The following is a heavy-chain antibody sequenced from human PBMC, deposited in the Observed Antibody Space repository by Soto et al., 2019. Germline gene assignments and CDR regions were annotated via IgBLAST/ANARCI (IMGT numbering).Heavy chain of an antibody. CDR1: GGSISSGDYY. J-gene: IGHJ4*02. Sequence: QLQLQESGPGLVKPSQTLSLTCTVSGGSISSGDYYWSWFRQPPGKGLEWIGYIYYSGSTSYNPSLKSRVNISVHTSKNQFSLKLSSVTAADTAGYYCARDAADTAMPRIDYWGQGTLVTVSS. D-gene: IGHD5-18*01. CDR3: ARDAADTAMPRIDY. CDR2: IYYSGST. V-gene: IGHV4-30-4*01.